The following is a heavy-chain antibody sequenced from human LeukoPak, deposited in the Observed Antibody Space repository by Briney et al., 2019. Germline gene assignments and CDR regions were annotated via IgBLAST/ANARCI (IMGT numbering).Heavy chain of an antibody. CDR3: ARIGTSGFYYMDV. CDR1: GGTFSSYA. CDR2: IIPIFGTA. Sequence: SVKVSCKASGGTFSSYAISWVRQAPGQGLEWMGGIIPIFGTANYAQKFQGRVTITTDESTSTAYMELSSLGSEDTAVYYCARIGTSGFYYMDVWGKGTTVTVSS. V-gene: IGHV1-69*05. D-gene: IGHD6-19*01. J-gene: IGHJ6*03.